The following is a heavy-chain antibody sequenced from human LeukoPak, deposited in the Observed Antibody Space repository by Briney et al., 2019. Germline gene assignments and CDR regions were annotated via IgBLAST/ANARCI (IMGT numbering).Heavy chain of an antibody. D-gene: IGHD3-3*01. Sequence: GSLRLSCAASGFTFSSYAMSWVRRAPGKGLGGVSAISGSGGSTYYADSVKGRFTISRDNSKNTLYLQMNSLRAEDTAVYYCAKAVYYDFWSGYFFDYWGQGTLVTVSS. CDR2: ISGSGGST. V-gene: IGHV3-23*01. CDR1: GFTFSSYA. CDR3: AKAVYYDFWSGYFFDY. J-gene: IGHJ4*02.